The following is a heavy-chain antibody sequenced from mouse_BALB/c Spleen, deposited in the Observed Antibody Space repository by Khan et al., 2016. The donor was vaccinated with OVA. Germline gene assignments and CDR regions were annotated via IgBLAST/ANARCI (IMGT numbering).Heavy chain of an antibody. CDR1: GDSITSGY. D-gene: IGHD1-2*01. J-gene: IGHJ2*01. CDR2: IDYSGNT. V-gene: IGHV3-8*02. CDR3: VSYDGYCDDY. Sequence: EVQLQESGPSLVKPSQTLSLTCSVTGDSITSGYWNWIRKFPGNKFEYMGYIDYSGNTYYNPSLESRISITRDTSKNHYYLQLNSVTTEDTATYYCVSYDGYCDDYWGQGTTLTVSS.